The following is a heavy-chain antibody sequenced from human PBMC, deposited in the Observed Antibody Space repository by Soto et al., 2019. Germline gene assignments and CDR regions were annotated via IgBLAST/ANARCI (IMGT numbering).Heavy chain of an antibody. CDR2: IDWADDK. CDR3: AWRGAHSSDWTNFYSGLDV. J-gene: IGHJ6*02. D-gene: IGHD6-25*01. Sequence: SGPTLVNPTQTLTLTCTFSGFSLSTSGMCVSWIRQPPGKALEWLALIDWADDKFYSTSLKTRLTVSKDTSKNQVVLTMTDMVFLDEATNSWAWRGAHSSDWTNFYSGLDVWRPGTTVTVSS. CDR1: GFSLSTSGMC. V-gene: IGHV2-70*01.